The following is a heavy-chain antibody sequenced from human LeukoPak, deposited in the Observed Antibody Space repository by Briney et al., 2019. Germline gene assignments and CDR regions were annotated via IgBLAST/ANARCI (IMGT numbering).Heavy chain of an antibody. CDR3: ARESSSIAIGTLDF. D-gene: IGHD6-13*01. V-gene: IGHV3-33*05. Sequence: GRSLRLSCTPSGFTFSTSGMHWVRQAPGKGLEWVGFLQYDGTEKYYADSVRGRFTISRDNSKNTLYLQMDSLRAEDTAVCYCARESSSIAIGTLDFWGQGTLVIVSS. CDR1: GFTFSTSG. J-gene: IGHJ4*02. CDR2: LQYDGTEK.